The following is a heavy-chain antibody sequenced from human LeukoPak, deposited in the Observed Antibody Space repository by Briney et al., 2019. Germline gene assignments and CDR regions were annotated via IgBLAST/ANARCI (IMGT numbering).Heavy chain of an antibody. D-gene: IGHD3-16*02. V-gene: IGHV1-3*02. J-gene: IGHJ4*02. Sequence: ASVKVSCKASGYTFTSYAMHWVRQAPGQRLEWMGWSNAGNGNTKYSQEFQGRVTITRDTSASTAYMELSSLRSEDMAVYYCARGPRLGELSPDFDYWGQGTLVTVSS. CDR1: GYTFTSYA. CDR2: SNAGNGNT. CDR3: ARGPRLGELSPDFDY.